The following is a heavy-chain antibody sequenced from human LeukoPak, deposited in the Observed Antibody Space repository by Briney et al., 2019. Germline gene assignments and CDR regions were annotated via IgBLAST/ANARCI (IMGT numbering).Heavy chain of an antibody. V-gene: IGHV3-48*02. Sequence: GGSLRLSCATSGFSFTDYPMNWVRQAPGKGLEWISNIRTTAEGAKYAYYADSVKGRVTISRDDGKNTLYLHVNSLRDDDTAVYYCATDQRYAFDYWGQGILVTVSS. CDR2: IRTTAEGAKYA. CDR1: GFSFTDYP. J-gene: IGHJ4*02. D-gene: IGHD3-9*01. CDR3: ATDQRYAFDY.